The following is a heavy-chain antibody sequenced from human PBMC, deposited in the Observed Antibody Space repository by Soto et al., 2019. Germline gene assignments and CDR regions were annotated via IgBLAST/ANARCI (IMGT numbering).Heavy chain of an antibody. V-gene: IGHV3-30-3*01. J-gene: IGHJ4*02. Sequence: PGGSLRLSCAASGFTFVSYAMHWFRQSPFKGLEWVAVISYDGSNKYYADSVKGRFTISRDNSKNTLYLQMNSLRAEDTAVYYCARARGGIAVASTLVCWGQGTLVTVSS. D-gene: IGHD6-19*01. CDR1: GFTFVSYA. CDR2: ISYDGSNK. CDR3: ARARGGIAVASTLVC.